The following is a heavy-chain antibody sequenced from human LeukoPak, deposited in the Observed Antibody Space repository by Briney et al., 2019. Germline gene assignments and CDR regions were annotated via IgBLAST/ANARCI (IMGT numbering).Heavy chain of an antibody. CDR3: ARDTSGWPGGRRWFDP. CDR1: GGSISSYY. V-gene: IGHV4-59*01. J-gene: IGHJ5*02. CDR2: IYYSGST. D-gene: IGHD6-19*01. Sequence: SETLSLTCTVSGGSISSYYWSWIRQPPGKGLEWIGYIYYSGSTNYNPSLKGRVTISVDTSKNQFSLKLSSVTAADTAVYYCARDTSGWPGGRRWFDPWGQGTLVTVSS.